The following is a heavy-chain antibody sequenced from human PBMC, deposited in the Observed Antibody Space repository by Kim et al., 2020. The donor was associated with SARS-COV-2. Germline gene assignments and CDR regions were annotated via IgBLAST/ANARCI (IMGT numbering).Heavy chain of an antibody. Sequence: YYADSVKGRFTISRDNSKTTLYLQMNSLRAEDTAVYYCAKDSSSWYYFDYWGQGTLVTVSS. V-gene: IGHV3-30*02. CDR3: AKDSSSWYYFDY. D-gene: IGHD6-13*01. J-gene: IGHJ4*02.